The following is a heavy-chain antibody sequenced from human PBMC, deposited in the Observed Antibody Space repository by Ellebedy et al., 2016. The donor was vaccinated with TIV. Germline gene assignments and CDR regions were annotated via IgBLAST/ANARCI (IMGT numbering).Heavy chain of an antibody. CDR1: GYTFTSFG. J-gene: IGHJ4*02. V-gene: IGHV1-18*04. CDR3: ARVIGLRDCDGATCSPPPPLDF. CDR2: ISSHTGDT. Sequence: ASVKVSCKGSGYTFTSFGMSWLRQAPGKGLEWMGWISSHTGDTNYARNFQDRVTMTTDTSTSTGYMELRSLRSDDTAVYYCARVIGLRDCDGATCSPPPPLDFWGQGTLVTVSS. D-gene: IGHD2-21*01.